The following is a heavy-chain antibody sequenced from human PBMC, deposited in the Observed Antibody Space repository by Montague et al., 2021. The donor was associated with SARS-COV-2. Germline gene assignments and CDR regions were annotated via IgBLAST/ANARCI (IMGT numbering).Heavy chain of an antibody. CDR3: ARASVTGGTLDY. CDR1: VGSFSGYY. D-gene: IGHD1-26*01. CDR2: INHSGST. V-gene: IGHV4-34*01. Sequence: SETLSLTCAVYVGSFSGYYWSWIRQPPGKGLEWIGEINHSGSTNYNPSLRSRITILVDTSKNQFSLKLSSVTAADTAVYYCARASVTGGTLDYWGQGSLVTVSS. J-gene: IGHJ4*02.